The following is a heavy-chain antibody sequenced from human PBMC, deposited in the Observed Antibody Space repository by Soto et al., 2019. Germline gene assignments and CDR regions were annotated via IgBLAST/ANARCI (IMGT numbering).Heavy chain of an antibody. D-gene: IGHD2-2*01. J-gene: IGHJ4*01. CDR3: ARWIDASAGYFDF. V-gene: IGHV3-7*05. CDR2: IKQDGSEK. CDR1: GFTFSRYW. Sequence: EVQLVESGGGLVQPGGSLRLSCAASGFTFSRYWMSWVRQAPGKGLEWVANIKQDGSEKYYVDSVKGRFTISRDNAKNSLYLQMNSLRAEDTAVYYCARWIDASAGYFDFCVQGTLVTVSS.